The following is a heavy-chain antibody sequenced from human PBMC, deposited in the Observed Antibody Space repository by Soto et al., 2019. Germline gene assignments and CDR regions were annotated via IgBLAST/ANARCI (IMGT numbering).Heavy chain of an antibody. J-gene: IGHJ4*02. Sequence: QVQLVQSGAAVKKHGASVKVSCKASGYTFTSYGISWGRQAPGQGLEWMGWISAYNGNTNYAQKLQGRATMTTDTSTSTAYMELRCLRADDTAVYYCARGRGYDSSGDYLDYWGQGTLVTVSS. CDR1: GYTFTSYG. CDR3: ARGRGYDSSGDYLDY. V-gene: IGHV1-18*01. D-gene: IGHD3-22*01. CDR2: ISAYNGNT.